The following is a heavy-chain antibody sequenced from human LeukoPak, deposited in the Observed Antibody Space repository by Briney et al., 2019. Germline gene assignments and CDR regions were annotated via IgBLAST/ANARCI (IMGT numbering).Heavy chain of an antibody. CDR1: GFTFSSYA. CDR2: ISGSGGST. D-gene: IGHD3-9*01. CDR3: AKDFGRYFDWPHALDC. V-gene: IGHV3-23*01. Sequence: GGSLRLSCAASGFTFSSYAMSWVRQAPGKGLEWVSAISGSGGSTYYADSVKGRFTISRDNSKNTLYLQMNSLRAEDTAVYYCAKDFGRYFDWPHALDCWGQGTLVTVSS. J-gene: IGHJ4*02.